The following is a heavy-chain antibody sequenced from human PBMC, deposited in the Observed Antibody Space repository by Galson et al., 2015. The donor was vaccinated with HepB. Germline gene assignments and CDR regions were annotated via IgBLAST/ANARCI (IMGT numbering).Heavy chain of an antibody. V-gene: IGHV3-7*03. D-gene: IGHD6-19*01. CDR1: GFTFSSYW. Sequence: SLRLSCAASGFTFSSYWMSWVRQAPGKGLEWVANIKQDGSEKYYVDSVKGRFTISRDNAKNSLYLQMNSLRAEDTSVYYCARDRQQWLVVGFDIWGQGTMVTV. CDR2: IKQDGSEK. J-gene: IGHJ3*02. CDR3: ARDRQQWLVVGFDI.